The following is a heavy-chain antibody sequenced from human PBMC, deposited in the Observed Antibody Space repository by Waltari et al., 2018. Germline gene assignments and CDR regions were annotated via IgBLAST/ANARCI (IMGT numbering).Heavy chain of an antibody. J-gene: IGHJ4*02. V-gene: IGHV3-23*05. CDR2: SYGSGSS. D-gene: IGHD7-27*01. CDR3: AKDREPDGNWDADF. Sequence: EVRLLESGGDLVQPGGSLTLSCEGSGFTFRTYTMSWVRQAPGKGLEWVATSYGSGSSSHTDSVKGRFSISRDNSNNRLYLHMRSLRPEDTAIYYCAKDREPDGNWDADFWGQGTLVTVSS. CDR1: GFTFRTYT.